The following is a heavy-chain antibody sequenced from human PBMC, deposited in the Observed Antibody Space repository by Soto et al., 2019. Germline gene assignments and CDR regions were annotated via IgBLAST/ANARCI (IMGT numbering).Heavy chain of an antibody. CDR2: IFPSDSDT. J-gene: IGHJ5*02. V-gene: IGHV5-51*01. D-gene: IGHD3-10*01. Sequence: PGESLKISCKASGYSFSTSWIGWVRQMPGKGLEWMGIIFPSDSDTRYSPSFQGQVTISVDKSISTAYPQWSSLKASDTAMYYCARRPGSWFDPWGQGTLVTVSS. CDR1: GYSFSTSW. CDR3: ARRPGSWFDP.